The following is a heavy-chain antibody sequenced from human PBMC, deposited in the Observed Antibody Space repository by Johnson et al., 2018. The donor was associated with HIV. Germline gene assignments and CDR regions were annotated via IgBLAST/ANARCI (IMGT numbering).Heavy chain of an antibody. CDR3: AREKQWLGAGGPSDAFDI. D-gene: IGHD6-19*01. J-gene: IGHJ3*02. CDR2: ISWNRGYI. Sequence: QVQLVESGGGLVKPGGSLRLSCAASGFTFSDYYMNWVRQAPGKGLEWVSGISWNRGYIVYADSVKGRFTISRDNAKNSLYLQMNSLRTEDTALYYCAREKQWLGAGGPSDAFDIWGQGTMVTVSS. V-gene: IGHV3-11*05. CDR1: GFTFSDYY.